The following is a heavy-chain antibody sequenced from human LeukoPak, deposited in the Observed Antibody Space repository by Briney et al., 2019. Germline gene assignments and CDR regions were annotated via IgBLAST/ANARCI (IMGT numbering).Heavy chain of an antibody. Sequence: ASVKVSCTASGYTFTSYGISWVRQAPGQGLEWMGWISAYNGNTNYAQKLQGRVTMTTDTSTSTAYMELRSLRSDDTAVYYCASNPYDILTGYTNWGQGTLVTVSS. D-gene: IGHD3-9*01. CDR3: ASNPYDILTGYTN. V-gene: IGHV1-18*01. J-gene: IGHJ1*01. CDR2: ISAYNGNT. CDR1: GYTFTSYG.